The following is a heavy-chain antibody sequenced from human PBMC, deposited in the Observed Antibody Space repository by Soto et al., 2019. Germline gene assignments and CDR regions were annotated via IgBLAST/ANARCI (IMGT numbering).Heavy chain of an antibody. J-gene: IGHJ3*02. D-gene: IGHD4-17*01. CDR1: GFPFSSYA. CDR3: VKDFYDYGDYGDAFDI. Sequence: EVQLVESGGGLVQPGGALRLSCSASGFPFSSYALPWVRQAPGKGLEYVSAISSNGGRTYYADSVKGRFTISRDNSKNTLYLQMSSLRAEDTAVYYCVKDFYDYGDYGDAFDIWGQGTMVTVSS. V-gene: IGHV3-64D*08. CDR2: ISSNGGRT.